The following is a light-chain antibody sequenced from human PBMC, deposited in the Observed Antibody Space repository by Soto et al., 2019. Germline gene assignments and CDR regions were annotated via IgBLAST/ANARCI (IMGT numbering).Light chain of an antibody. CDR3: QQYENLPT. CDR1: QGISSW. J-gene: IGKJ5*01. CDR2: AAS. Sequence: DIQMTQSPSSVSASVGDRVIITCRASQGISSWLAWYQQKPGKAPKILIYAASNLEAGVPSRFRGSGSGTDFTFTISRLQPEDIATYYCQQYENLPTFGQGTRLEI. V-gene: IGKV1-33*01.